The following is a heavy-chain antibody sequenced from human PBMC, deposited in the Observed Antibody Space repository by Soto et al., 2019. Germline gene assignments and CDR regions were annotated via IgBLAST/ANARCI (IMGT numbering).Heavy chain of an antibody. CDR2: ISSSSSYT. CDR1: GFTFSDYY. Sequence: GGSLRLSCAASGFTFSDYYMSWIRQAPGKGLEWVSYISSSSSYTNYADSVKGRFTISRDNAKNSLYLQMNSLRAEDTAVYYCATEFWVEYSSSSDAFDIWGQGTMVTVSS. V-gene: IGHV3-11*06. D-gene: IGHD6-6*01. CDR3: ATEFWVEYSSSSDAFDI. J-gene: IGHJ3*02.